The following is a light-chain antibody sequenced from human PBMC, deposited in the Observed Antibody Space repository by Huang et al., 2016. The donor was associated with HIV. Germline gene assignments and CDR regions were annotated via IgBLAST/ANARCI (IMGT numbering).Light chain of an antibody. V-gene: IGKV3-20*01. CDR3: QQYGSSPYT. Sequence: EIVLTQSPGTLSLSPGERATLSCRASQSVSSSYLAWYQQKPGQAPRLLINGASSRATGIPDRFSGSGSGTDFTLTISRLEPEDCAVYYCQQYGSSPYTFGQGTKLEIK. CDR1: QSVSSSY. J-gene: IGKJ2*01. CDR2: GAS.